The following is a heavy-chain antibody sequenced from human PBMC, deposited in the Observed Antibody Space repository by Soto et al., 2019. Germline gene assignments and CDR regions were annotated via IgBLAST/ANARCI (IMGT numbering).Heavy chain of an antibody. Sequence: GGSLRLSCTASGFTFNTYAMSWVRQAPGKGLEWVSTISAGGSSKYHADSVRGRFTISGDNSKNALYLQMDSLRADDTAVYYCAKEIAVGDFDFWSASPFDFWGQGTLVTVSS. CDR2: ISAGGSSK. CDR3: AKEIAVGDFDFWSASPFDF. CDR1: GFTFNTYA. D-gene: IGHD3-3*01. V-gene: IGHV3-23*01. J-gene: IGHJ4*02.